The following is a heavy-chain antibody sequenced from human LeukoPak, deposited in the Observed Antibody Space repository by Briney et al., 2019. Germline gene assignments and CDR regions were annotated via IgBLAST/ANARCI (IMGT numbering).Heavy chain of an antibody. J-gene: IGHJ4*02. Sequence: GASVKVSCKASGYTFTSYGISWVRQAPGQGLEWMGWISAYNGNTNYAQKLQGRVTMTRNTSISTAYMELSSLRSEDTAVYYCATTKIQLWFGETDYWGQGTLVTVSS. CDR3: ATTKIQLWFGETDY. CDR2: ISAYNGNT. CDR1: GYTFTSYG. D-gene: IGHD5-18*01. V-gene: IGHV1-18*01.